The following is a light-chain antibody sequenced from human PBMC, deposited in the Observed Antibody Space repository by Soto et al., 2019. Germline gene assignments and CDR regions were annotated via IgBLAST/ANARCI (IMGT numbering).Light chain of an antibody. CDR1: QDIANF. V-gene: IGKV1-33*01. Sequence: DIQMTQSPSSLSASVGDRVTITCQASQDIANFLNWYQQKPGKAPKLLFYGTSDLETGVPSRFSGCGSGTDFTLTISSLQPEDVATYFCQRYDDLPITFGQGTRLQIK. J-gene: IGKJ5*01. CDR3: QRYDDLPIT. CDR2: GTS.